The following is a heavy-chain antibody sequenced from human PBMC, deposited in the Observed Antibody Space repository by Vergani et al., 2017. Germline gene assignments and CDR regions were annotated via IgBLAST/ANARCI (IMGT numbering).Heavy chain of an antibody. CDR1: GYSFPSYW. CDR3: ARLRAADMSPLYFDY. CDR2: IYPGDSDT. Sequence: EVQLVQSGAEVKKPGEPLKISCKCSGYSFPSYWIGWVRHTPGKGLEWMGIIYPGDSDTRYSPSFQGQGTIPADKSTSTTYLQWSSRKAADTAMYYCARLRAADMSPLYFDYWGQGTLVTVSS. J-gene: IGHJ4*02. V-gene: IGHV5-51*01. D-gene: IGHD3-9*01.